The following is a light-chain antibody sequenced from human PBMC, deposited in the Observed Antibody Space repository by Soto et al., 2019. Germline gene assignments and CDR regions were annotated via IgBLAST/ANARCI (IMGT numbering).Light chain of an antibody. V-gene: IGLV4-69*01. CDR3: QTWATVPDWV. CDR2: LDSDGSH. CDR1: SGHSTYA. Sequence: QPVLTQSPSASASLGASVKLTCTLSSGHSTYAIAWHQQQPEKGPRYLMKLDSDGSHSKGDGIPDRFSGSSSGAERYLTISSLQSEDEADYYCQTWATVPDWVFGGGTKFTVL. J-gene: IGLJ3*02.